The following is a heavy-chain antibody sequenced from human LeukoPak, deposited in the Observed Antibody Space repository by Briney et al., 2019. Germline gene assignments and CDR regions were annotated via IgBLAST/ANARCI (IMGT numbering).Heavy chain of an antibody. CDR2: FYHGGNT. V-gene: IGHV4-4*02. CDR3: ARDSGYDFWFDA. J-gene: IGHJ5*02. D-gene: IGHD5-12*01. Sequence: SETLSLTCAVSGGSISSINWWSWVRQPPGKGLEWIGEFYHGGNTNYNPSLKSRVSISVDKSKNQFSLKLSSVTAADTAVYYCARDSGYDFWFDAWGQGTLVIVSS. CDR1: GGSISSINW.